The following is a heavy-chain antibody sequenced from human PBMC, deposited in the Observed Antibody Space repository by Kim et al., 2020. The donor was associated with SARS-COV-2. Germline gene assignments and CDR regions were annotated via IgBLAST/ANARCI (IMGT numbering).Heavy chain of an antibody. CDR3: ARHGPRTYYYNSSIDC. Sequence: GESLKISCKGSGYSFTSYWIGWVRQMPGKGLEWMGLIYPGDSDTRYSPSFQGQVTISADKTISTAYLQWSGLKASDTAMYYCARHGPRTYYYNSSIDCWGKGTLVTVSS. CDR2: IYPGDSDT. CDR1: GYSFTSYW. J-gene: IGHJ4*02. V-gene: IGHV5-51*01. D-gene: IGHD3-22*01.